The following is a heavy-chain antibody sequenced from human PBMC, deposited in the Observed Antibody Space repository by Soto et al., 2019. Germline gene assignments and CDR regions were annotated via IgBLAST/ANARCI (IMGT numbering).Heavy chain of an antibody. CDR2: ISSSSSTI. CDR3: ARAGAYCGGDCFGTNWFDP. J-gene: IGHJ5*02. Sequence: GGSLRLSCAASGFTFSSYSMNWVRQAPGKGLEWVSYISSSSSTIYYADSVKGRFTISRDNAKNSLYLQMNSLRDEDTAVYYCARAGAYCGGDCFGTNWFDPWGQGTLVTVSS. V-gene: IGHV3-48*02. D-gene: IGHD2-21*02. CDR1: GFTFSSYS.